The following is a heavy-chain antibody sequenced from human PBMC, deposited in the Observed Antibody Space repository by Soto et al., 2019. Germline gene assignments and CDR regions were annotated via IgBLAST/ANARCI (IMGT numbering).Heavy chain of an antibody. D-gene: IGHD6-19*01. V-gene: IGHV3-23*01. Sequence: EVQLLESGGGLVQPGGSLRLSCAASGFTFSSYAIGWVRQAPGKGLEWISGISGSGGSTYYADSVKGRFTISRDNSKNTLYLQMNRLRAEDTAVYYCAKEMYTSGWSYYFDYWGQGTLVTVSS. CDR1: GFTFSSYA. CDR2: ISGSGGST. J-gene: IGHJ4*02. CDR3: AKEMYTSGWSYYFDY.